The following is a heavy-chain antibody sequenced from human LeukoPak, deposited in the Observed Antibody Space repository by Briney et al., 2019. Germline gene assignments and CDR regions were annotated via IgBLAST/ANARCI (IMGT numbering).Heavy chain of an antibody. CDR1: GYSFTSYW. D-gene: IGHD4-11*01. V-gene: IGHV5-51*01. CDR3: ARRGSNYEFDY. CDR2: IYPGDSDT. J-gene: IGHJ4*02. Sequence: GESLKISCEGSGYSFTSYWIGWVRQMPGKGLEWMGIIYPGDSDTRYSPSFLGQVTISVDKPISTAYLQWSSLKASDTAMYYCARRGSNYEFDYWGQGTLVTVSS.